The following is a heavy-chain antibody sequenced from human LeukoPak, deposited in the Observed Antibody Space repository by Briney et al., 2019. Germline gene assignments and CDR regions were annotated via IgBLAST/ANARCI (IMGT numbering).Heavy chain of an antibody. CDR3: ARGLPKHDYGDYGGTWFDP. Sequence: SETLSLTCSVSGYSISGGYYWGWIRQPPGKGLEWIGSIYHSGSTYYDPSLKSRVTISVDTSKNQFSLRLSSVTAADTALYYCARGLPKHDYGDYGGTWFDPWGQGALVTVSS. CDR2: IYHSGST. V-gene: IGHV4-38-2*02. CDR1: GYSISGGYY. J-gene: IGHJ5*02. D-gene: IGHD4-17*01.